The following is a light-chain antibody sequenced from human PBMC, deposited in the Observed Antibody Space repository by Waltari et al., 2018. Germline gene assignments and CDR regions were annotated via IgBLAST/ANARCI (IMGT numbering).Light chain of an antibody. CDR3: HQYDNWPQT. Sequence: ETVMTQSPATLSLSPGERATLSCRASQSVNSNLAWYQQQPGQPPRLLLYGASTRATGVPARFSGSGSGTGFTLTITSLQSEDFAVYFCHQYDNWPQTFGRGTKVEIK. V-gene: IGKV3-15*01. J-gene: IGKJ4*02. CDR1: QSVNSN. CDR2: GAS.